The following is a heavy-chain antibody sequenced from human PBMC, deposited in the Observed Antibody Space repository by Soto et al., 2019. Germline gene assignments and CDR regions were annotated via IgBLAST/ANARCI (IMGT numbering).Heavy chain of an antibody. CDR2: ISSSGSTI. Sequence: GSLRLSCAASGFTFSDYYMSWIRQAPGKGLEWVSYISSSGSTIYYADSVKGRFTISRDNAKNSLYLQMNSLRAEDTAVYYCARDETGYCSSTSCYGERFDYWGQGTLVTVSS. CDR1: GFTFSDYY. J-gene: IGHJ4*02. D-gene: IGHD2-2*01. V-gene: IGHV3-11*01. CDR3: ARDETGYCSSTSCYGERFDY.